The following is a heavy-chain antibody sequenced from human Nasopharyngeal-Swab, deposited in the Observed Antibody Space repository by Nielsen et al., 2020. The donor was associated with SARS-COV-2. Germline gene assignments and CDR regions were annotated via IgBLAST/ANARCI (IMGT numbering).Heavy chain of an antibody. V-gene: IGHV3-48*03. D-gene: IGHD5-18*01. CDR2: ISSGGTTI. J-gene: IGHJ6*01. CDR3: ARDKYSYGDYFYCNMDV. Sequence: VRQAPGKGLEWFSFISSGGTTIYYADSVKGRFTISRDNAKNSLFLQMNSLRAEDTAVYYCARDKYSYGDYFYCNMDVWGQGTTVTVSS.